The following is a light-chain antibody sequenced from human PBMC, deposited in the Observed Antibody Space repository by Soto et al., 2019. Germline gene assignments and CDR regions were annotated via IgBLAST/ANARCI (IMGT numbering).Light chain of an antibody. CDR1: QTITSSY. CDR3: QHYGNSPSWT. V-gene: IGKV3-20*01. Sequence: EIVLTQSPGTLSLSPGERATLSCRASQTITSSYLAWYQQKPGQAPRLLIYGASSRATGIPDRFSGSGSRTDFTLTINRLEPEDLAVYYCQHYGNSPSWTLGQGTKVEIK. J-gene: IGKJ1*01. CDR2: GAS.